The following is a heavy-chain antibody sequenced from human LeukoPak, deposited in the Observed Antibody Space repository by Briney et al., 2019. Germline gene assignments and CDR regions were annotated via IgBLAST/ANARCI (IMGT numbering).Heavy chain of an antibody. V-gene: IGHV1-69*06. J-gene: IGHJ4*02. CDR1: GGTFSSYA. Sequence: SVKVSCKASGGTFSSYAISWVRQAPGQGLEWMGGIIPIFGTANYAQKFQGRVTITADKSTSTAYMELSSLRSEDTAVYYCASQGYSGYDGDYWGQGTLVTVSS. D-gene: IGHD5-12*01. CDR2: IIPIFGTA. CDR3: ASQGYSGYDGDY.